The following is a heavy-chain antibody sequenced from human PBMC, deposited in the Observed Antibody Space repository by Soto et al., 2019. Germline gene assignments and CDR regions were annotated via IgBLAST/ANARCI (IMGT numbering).Heavy chain of an antibody. D-gene: IGHD2-2*01. V-gene: IGHV3-49*03. CDR1: GFIFGDYA. CDR2: IRSKAYGETT. CDR3: AKYTYTSRYSYFGMDV. Sequence: SLRLSCTGSGFIFGDYAMSWSRQAPGKGLEWVGVIRSKAYGETTDYAASVKGRFTILRDDSKSIAYLQMNSLQSEDTGVYYCAKYTYTSRYSYFGMDVWGHGTTVTVSS. J-gene: IGHJ6*02.